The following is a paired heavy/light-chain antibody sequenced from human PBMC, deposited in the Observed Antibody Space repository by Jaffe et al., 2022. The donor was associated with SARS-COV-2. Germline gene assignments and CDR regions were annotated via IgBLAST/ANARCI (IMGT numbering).Heavy chain of an antibody. D-gene: IGHD1-26*01. CDR3: AKDSTIVGATIPLPPFDY. V-gene: IGHV3-23*01. J-gene: IGHJ4*02. CDR1: GFTFSSYA. CDR2: ISGSGGST. Sequence: EVQLLESGGGLVQPGGSLRLSCAASGFTFSSYAMSWVRQAPGKGLEWVSAISGSGGSTYYADSVKGRFTISRDNSKNTLYLQMNSLRAEDTAVYYCAKDSTIVGATIPLPPFDYWGQGTLVTVSS.
Light chain of an antibody. CDR1: QSVSSN. V-gene: IGKV3-15*01. Sequence: EIVMTQSPATLSVSPGERATLSCRASQSVSSNLAWYQQKPGQAPRLLIYGASTRATGIPARFSGSGSGTEFTLTISSLQSEDFAVYYCQQYNNWPRSITFGQGTRLEIK. CDR2: GAS. CDR3: QQYNNWPRSIT. J-gene: IGKJ5*01.